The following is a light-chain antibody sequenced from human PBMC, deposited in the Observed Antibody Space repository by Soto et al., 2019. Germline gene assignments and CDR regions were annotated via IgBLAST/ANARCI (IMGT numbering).Light chain of an antibody. CDR1: SSDVGGDNY. Sequence: QSALTQPPSASGAPGQSVTISCTGTSSDVGGDNYVSWYQQHPGKAPELMIYEVTKRPSGVPDRFSGSKSGNTASLTVSGLQAEDEADYYCNSYAGSRYVFGTGTKVTVL. J-gene: IGLJ1*01. CDR3: NSYAGSRYV. V-gene: IGLV2-8*01. CDR2: EVT.